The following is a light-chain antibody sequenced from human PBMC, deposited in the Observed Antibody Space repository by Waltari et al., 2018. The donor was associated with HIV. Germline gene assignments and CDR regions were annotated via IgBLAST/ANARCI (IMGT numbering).Light chain of an antibody. Sequence: QSVLTQPPSASGTPGQRVTISCSGSNSTIATNTVNWYQQLPGTAPKLLIYSNSRRPSGVPDRFSGSKSGTSASLAISGLQSEDEADYYCAAWDDSLNAVFGGGTKLTVL. CDR3: AAWDDSLNAV. CDR1: NSTIATNT. J-gene: IGLJ2*01. V-gene: IGLV1-44*01. CDR2: SNS.